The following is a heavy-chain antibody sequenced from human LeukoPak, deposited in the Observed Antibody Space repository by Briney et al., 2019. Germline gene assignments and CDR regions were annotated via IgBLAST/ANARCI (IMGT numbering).Heavy chain of an antibody. D-gene: IGHD2-2*01. CDR3: AKDIVIIPAASYAFDI. J-gene: IGHJ3*02. Sequence: GGSLRLSCAASGFSFSAYAMSWVRQAPGKGLEWVSVISGSGASTYYADSVKGRFTISRDNSKNTLYLQTNSLRAEDTAVYYCAKDIVIIPAASYAFDIWAKGQWSSSLQ. CDR2: ISGSGAST. V-gene: IGHV3-23*01. CDR1: GFSFSAYA.